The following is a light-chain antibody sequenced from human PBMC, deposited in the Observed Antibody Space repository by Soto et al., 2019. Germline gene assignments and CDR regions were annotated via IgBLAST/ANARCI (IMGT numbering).Light chain of an antibody. CDR3: QQYNNLPLT. CDR1: QSVSSN. J-gene: IGKJ4*02. V-gene: IGKV3-15*01. CDR2: GAS. Sequence: EIVMTQSPATLSVSQGERATLSCRASQSVSSNLAWYQQKPGQAPRLLIYGASTRATGIPDRFSGSGSGTEFTLTISILQSEDFAVYYCQQYNNLPLTCGGGTNVDIK.